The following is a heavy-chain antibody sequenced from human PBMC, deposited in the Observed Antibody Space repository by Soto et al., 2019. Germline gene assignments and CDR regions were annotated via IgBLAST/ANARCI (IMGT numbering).Heavy chain of an antibody. V-gene: IGHV1-69*02. CDR1: GGTFSSYT. D-gene: IGHD3-3*01. CDR2: IIPILGIA. CDR3: GPTPPVDDDYDFWSGYYAAQLAPMDV. J-gene: IGHJ6*03. Sequence: VASVKVSCKASGGTFSSYTISWVRQAPGQGLEWMGRIIPILGIANYAQKFQGRVTITADKSTSTAYMELSSLRSEDTAVYYCGPTPPVDDDYDFWSGYYAAQLAPMDVWGKGTTVTVSS.